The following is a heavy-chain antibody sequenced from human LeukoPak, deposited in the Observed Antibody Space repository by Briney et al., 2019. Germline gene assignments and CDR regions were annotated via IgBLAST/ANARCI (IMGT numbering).Heavy chain of an antibody. J-gene: IGHJ4*02. V-gene: IGHV3-23*01. CDR1: GFTFSSYE. CDR3: AKWREGLTGYYIVDY. D-gene: IGHD3-9*01. CDR2: ISGSGGST. Sequence: GGSLRLSCAASGFTFSSYEMNWVRQAPGKGLEWVSAISGSGGSTYYADSVKGRFTISRDNSKNTLYLQMNSLRAEDTAVYYCAKWREGLTGYYIVDYWGQGTLVTVSS.